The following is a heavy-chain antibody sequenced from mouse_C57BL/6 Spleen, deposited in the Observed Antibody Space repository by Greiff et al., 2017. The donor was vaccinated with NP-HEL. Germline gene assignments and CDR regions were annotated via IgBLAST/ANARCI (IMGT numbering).Heavy chain of an antibody. V-gene: IGHV1-59*01. D-gene: IGHD2-5*01. J-gene: IGHJ4*01. CDR1: GYTFTSYW. CDR2: IDPSDSYT. CDR3: ARQRSNYEDYYAMDY. Sequence: QVQLKQPGAELVRPGTSVKLSCKASGYTFTSYWMHWVKQRPGQGLEWIGVIDPSDSYTNYNQKFKGKATLTVDTSSSTAYMQLSSLTSEDSAVYYCARQRSNYEDYYAMDYWGQGTSVTVSS.